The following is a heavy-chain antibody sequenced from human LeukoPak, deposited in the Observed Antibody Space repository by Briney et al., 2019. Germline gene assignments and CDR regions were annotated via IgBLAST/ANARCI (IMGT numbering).Heavy chain of an antibody. CDR2: ISGSGGRT. CDR3: AKGSGDRSGYYYDYYYYYMDV. V-gene: IGHV3-23*01. CDR1: GFTFGSYA. D-gene: IGHD3-22*01. Sequence: GGSLRLSFAASGFTFGSYAMTWVRQPPGKGLEWVSGISGSGGRTYYADSVKGRFTISRDNSKSTLYLQMNSLRADDTAVYYCAKGSGDRSGYYYDYYYYYMDVWGKGTTVTVSS. J-gene: IGHJ6*03.